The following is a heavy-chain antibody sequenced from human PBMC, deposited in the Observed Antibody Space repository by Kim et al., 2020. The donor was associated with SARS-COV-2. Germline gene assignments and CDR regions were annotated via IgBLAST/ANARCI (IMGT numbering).Heavy chain of an antibody. CDR2: ISYDGSNK. Sequence: GGSLRLSCAASGFTFSSYGMHWVRQAPGKGLEWVAVISYDGSNKYYADSVKGRFTISRDNSKNTLYLQMNSLRAEDTAVYYCAKDALRWRKAGGGDYYGMDVWGQGTTVTVSS. V-gene: IGHV3-30*18. CDR1: GFTFSSYG. J-gene: IGHJ6*02. D-gene: IGHD4-17*01. CDR3: AKDALRWRKAGGGDYYGMDV.